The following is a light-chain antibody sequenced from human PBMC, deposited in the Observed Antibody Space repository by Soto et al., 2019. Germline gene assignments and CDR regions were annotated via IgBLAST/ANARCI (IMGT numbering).Light chain of an antibody. V-gene: IGKV3-11*01. CDR1: QSVSSY. Sequence: EIVLTQSPATLSLSPGERATLSCRASQSVSSYLAWYQQKPGQAPRLLIYDASNRATGIPARFSGSGSGTDFTLTISSLQPDDFATYYCQQYNKYPGTFGQGTKLEIK. CDR2: DAS. CDR3: QQYNKYPGT. J-gene: IGKJ2*01.